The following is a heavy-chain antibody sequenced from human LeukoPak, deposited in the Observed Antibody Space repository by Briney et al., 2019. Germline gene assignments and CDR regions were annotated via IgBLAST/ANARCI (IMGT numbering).Heavy chain of an antibody. J-gene: IGHJ4*02. V-gene: IGHV4-34*01. CDR2: INHRGGT. CDR3: ARGARWLQPTFLDY. CDR1: GGSFSSYY. Sequence: SETLSLACAVYGGSFSSYYGSWVRQPPGKGLGWIGEINHRGGTNYNPSRKSRDTISVDTSKNQFSLKLSSVTAADTAVYYCARGARWLQPTFLDYWGQGTLVTVSS. D-gene: IGHD5-24*01.